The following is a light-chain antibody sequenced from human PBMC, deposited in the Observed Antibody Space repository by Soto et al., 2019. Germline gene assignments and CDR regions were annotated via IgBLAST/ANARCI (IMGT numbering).Light chain of an antibody. V-gene: IGKV3-20*01. Sequence: EIVLTQSPGTLSLSPGERATLSCRASQSVSSSYLAWYQQKPGQAPRLLLYGASSRATGIPDRFSGSGSGTAFTLPISRLEPEDFAVYYRQQYGSSPPYTFGQGTKLEIK. CDR3: QQYGSSPPYT. J-gene: IGKJ2*01. CDR1: QSVSSSY. CDR2: GAS.